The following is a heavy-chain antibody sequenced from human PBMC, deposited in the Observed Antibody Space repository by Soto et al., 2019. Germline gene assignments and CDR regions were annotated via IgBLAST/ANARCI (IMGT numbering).Heavy chain of an antibody. J-gene: IGHJ4*02. CDR1: GLTFSSYA. CDR2: TSGGGETT. D-gene: IGHD3-22*01. CDR3: AKWHTYYYDSRGFSGFDC. Sequence: SWGSLRLSCSASGLTFSSYAMTWFRQAPGKGLEWVSATSGGGETTYYADSVKGRFTISRDNSRNTLYLHMNSLRAEDTAAYYCAKWHTYYYDSRGFSGFDCWGRGTLVTVSS. V-gene: IGHV3-23*01.